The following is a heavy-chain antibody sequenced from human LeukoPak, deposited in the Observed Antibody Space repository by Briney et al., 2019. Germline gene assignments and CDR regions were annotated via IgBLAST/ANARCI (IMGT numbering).Heavy chain of an antibody. CDR1: GYTFTGYY. V-gene: IGHV1-2*02. CDR2: INPNSGGT. Sequence: ASVKVSCKAAGYTFTGYYMHWVRQAPGQGLEWMGWINPNSGGTNYAQKFQGRVTMTRDTSISTAYMELSRLRSDDTAVYYCARSGSYFSSHDYWGQGTLVTVSS. CDR3: ARSGSYFSSHDY. D-gene: IGHD1-26*01. J-gene: IGHJ4*02.